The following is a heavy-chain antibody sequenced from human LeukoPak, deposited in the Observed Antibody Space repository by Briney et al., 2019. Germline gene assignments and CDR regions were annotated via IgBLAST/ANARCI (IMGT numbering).Heavy chain of an antibody. Sequence: SETLTLTCAVYGVSFSGYYWSWIRQPPGKGLEWIGEINHSGSTNYNPSLKSRVTISVDTSKNQFSLKLSSVTAADTAVYYCARPDCSGGSCYGWFDPWGQGTLVTVSS. J-gene: IGHJ5*02. CDR2: INHSGST. D-gene: IGHD2-15*01. V-gene: IGHV4-34*01. CDR3: ARPDCSGGSCYGWFDP. CDR1: GVSFSGYY.